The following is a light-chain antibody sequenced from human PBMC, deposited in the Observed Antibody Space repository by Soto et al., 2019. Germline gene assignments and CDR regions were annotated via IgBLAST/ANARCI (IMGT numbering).Light chain of an antibody. Sequence: DIQMTQSPSTLSASVGDRATITCRASQSISSWLAWYQQKPGKAPKLLIYKASSLESGVPSRFSGSGSGTEFTLTISSLQPDDFATYYCQQYNSPSTFGQGTKVDIK. CDR1: QSISSW. J-gene: IGKJ1*01. V-gene: IGKV1-5*03. CDR3: QQYNSPST. CDR2: KAS.